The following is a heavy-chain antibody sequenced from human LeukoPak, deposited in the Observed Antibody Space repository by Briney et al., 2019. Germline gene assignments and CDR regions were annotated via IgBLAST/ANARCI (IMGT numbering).Heavy chain of an antibody. CDR1: GFTFSSYE. CDR3: ARRYCSSTSCLFDY. D-gene: IGHD2-2*01. J-gene: IGHJ4*02. Sequence: GGSLRLSCAASGFTFSSYEMNWVRQAPGKGLEWVSHISSSSSSISYADSVKGRFTISRDNAKNSLFPQMNSLRAEDTAVYYCARRYCSSTSCLFDYWGQGTLVTVSS. CDR2: ISSSSSSI. V-gene: IGHV3-48*03.